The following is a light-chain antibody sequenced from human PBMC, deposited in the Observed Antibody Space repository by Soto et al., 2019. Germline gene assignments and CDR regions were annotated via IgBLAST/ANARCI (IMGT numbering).Light chain of an antibody. CDR2: DTS. Sequence: EILITQSPATLSVSPGERATLSCWASQSVNSNLAWYQQKPGQAPRLLIYDTSTRATGIPARFSGSGSGTEFTLTISSLQSEDFAVYYCHQYNNWPPTLGQGTKVDIK. CDR3: HQYNNWPPT. J-gene: IGKJ1*01. CDR1: QSVNSN. V-gene: IGKV3-15*01.